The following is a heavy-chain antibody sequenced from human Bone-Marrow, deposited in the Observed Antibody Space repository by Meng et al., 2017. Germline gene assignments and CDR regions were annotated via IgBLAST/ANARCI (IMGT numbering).Heavy chain of an antibody. CDR2: IYYSGNT. CDR1: GGSIRSGGNY. V-gene: IGHV4-31*01. Sequence: QVELHASGPGLGKPSQTLSLTCTVPGGSIRSGGNYWSWIRQHSGKGREWIGYIYYSGNTYYNPSLKSLVNISVDTSKNQFSLKVSSVTAADTAVYYCARGSTNWFDPWGQGILVTVSS. CDR3: ARGSTNWFDP. J-gene: IGHJ5*02.